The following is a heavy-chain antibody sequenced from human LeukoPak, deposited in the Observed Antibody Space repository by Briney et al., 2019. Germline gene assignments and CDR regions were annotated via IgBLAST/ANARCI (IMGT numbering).Heavy chain of an antibody. CDR3: ARVNQQLAILGY. J-gene: IGHJ4*02. D-gene: IGHD6-13*01. CDR1: GGSISSGGYS. Sequence: SETLSLTCAVSGGSISSGGYSWSWIRQPPGKGLEWIVYIYHSGSTYYNPSLKSQVTISVDKSKNQFSLKLSSVTAADTAVYYCARVNQQLAILGYWGQGTLVTVSS. CDR2: IYHSGST. V-gene: IGHV4-30-2*01.